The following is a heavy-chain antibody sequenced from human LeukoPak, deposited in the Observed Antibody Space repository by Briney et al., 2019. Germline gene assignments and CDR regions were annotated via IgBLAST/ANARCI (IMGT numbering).Heavy chain of an antibody. CDR1: GGSISSGNYY. J-gene: IGHJ6*03. CDR2: IYTSGST. D-gene: IGHD3-10*01. V-gene: IGHV4-61*02. CDR3: ARAPRVTMVRGVPRNYYYYMDV. Sequence: PSETLSLTCTVSGGSISSGNYYWSWIRKPAGKGLEWIGRIYTSGSTNYNPSLKSRITISVDTSKNQFSLKLSSVTAADTAVYYCARAPRVTMVRGVPRNYYYYMDVWGKGTTVTVSS.